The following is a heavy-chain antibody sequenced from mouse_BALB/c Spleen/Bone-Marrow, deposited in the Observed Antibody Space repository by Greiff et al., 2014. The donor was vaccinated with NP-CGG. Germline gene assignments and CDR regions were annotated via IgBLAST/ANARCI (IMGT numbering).Heavy chain of an antibody. J-gene: IGHJ4*01. CDR2: INPSSGYT. V-gene: IGHV1-4*01. CDR3: ARVYGNYDAMDY. D-gene: IGHD2-1*01. CDR1: GYTFTTYT. Sequence: QVHAKQSGAELARPGASVKMSCRASGYTFTTYTMHWVKQRPGQGLEWIGYINPSSGYTYYNQKFKDKATLTADKSSSAAYLQLSSLTSEDSAVYYCARVYGNYDAMDYWGQGTSVTVSS.